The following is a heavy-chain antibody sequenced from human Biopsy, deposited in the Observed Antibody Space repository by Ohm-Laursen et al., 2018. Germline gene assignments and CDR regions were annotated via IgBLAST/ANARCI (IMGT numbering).Heavy chain of an antibody. CDR2: ISDSGST. CDR3: ARAIRNQLLPDV. CDR1: GGSISSYY. D-gene: IGHD2-2*01. V-gene: IGHV4-59*01. J-gene: IGHJ6*02. Sequence: SETLSLTCTVSGGSISSYYWSWIRQPPGKGLEWIGYISDSGSTNSNPSLKSRVTVSVDTSKNQFSLKLTSVTAADTATYFCARAIRNQLLPDVWGQGTTVTVSS.